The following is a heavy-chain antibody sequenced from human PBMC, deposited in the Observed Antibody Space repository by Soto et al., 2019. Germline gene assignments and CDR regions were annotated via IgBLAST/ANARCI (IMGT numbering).Heavy chain of an antibody. J-gene: IGHJ4*02. CDR1: GFTVSSNY. Sequence: EVQLVESGGGLVQPGGSLRLSCAASGFTVSSNYMSWVRQAPGKGLEWVSVIYSGGSTYYADSVKGRFTISRDNSKNTLYLQMNSLRAEDTAVYYCARDHGGYGSGFGNWGQGTLVTVSS. V-gene: IGHV3-66*01. CDR2: IYSGGST. CDR3: ARDHGGYGSGFGN. D-gene: IGHD3-10*01.